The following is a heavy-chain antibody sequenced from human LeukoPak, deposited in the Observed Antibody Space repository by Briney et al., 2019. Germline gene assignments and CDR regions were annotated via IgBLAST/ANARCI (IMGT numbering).Heavy chain of an antibody. J-gene: IGHJ4*02. V-gene: IGHV3-30-3*01. D-gene: IGHD1-26*01. CDR1: GFTFSSYA. CDR3: ARDGRGVPNYFDY. Sequence: GGSLRLSCAASGFTFSSYAMHWVRQAPGKGLEWVAVISYDGSNKYYADSVKGRLTISRDNSKNTLYLQMNSLRAEDTAVYYCARDGRGVPNYFDYWGQGTLVTVSS. CDR2: ISYDGSNK.